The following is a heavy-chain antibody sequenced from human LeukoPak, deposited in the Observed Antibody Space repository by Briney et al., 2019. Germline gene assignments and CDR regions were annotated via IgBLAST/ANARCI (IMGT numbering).Heavy chain of an antibody. V-gene: IGHV4-34*01. Sequence: SSETLSLTCAVYGGSFSGYYWSWIRQPPGKGLEWIGEINHSGSTNYNPSLKSRVTISVDTSKNQFSLKLSSVTAADTAVYYCARVSGGYSCGPMIFDYWGQGTLVTVSS. CDR1: GGSFSGYY. CDR2: INHSGST. CDR3: ARVSGGYSCGPMIFDY. D-gene: IGHD5-18*01. J-gene: IGHJ4*02.